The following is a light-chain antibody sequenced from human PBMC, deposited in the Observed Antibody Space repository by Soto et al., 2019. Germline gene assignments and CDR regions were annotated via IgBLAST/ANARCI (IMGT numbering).Light chain of an antibody. J-gene: IGLJ1*01. Sequence: QSVLTQPASVSGSPGQSITISCTGTSSDIGGYNSVSWYQQHPGKAPKLMIYEVSNRPSGVSNRFSGSKSGNTASLTISGLQADDEADYYCSAYTSDSTLYVFGSGTKVTVL. V-gene: IGLV2-14*01. CDR2: EVS. CDR3: SAYTSDSTLYV. CDR1: SSDIGGYNS.